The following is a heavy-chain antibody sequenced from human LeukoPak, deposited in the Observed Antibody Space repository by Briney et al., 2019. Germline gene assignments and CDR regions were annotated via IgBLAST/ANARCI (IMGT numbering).Heavy chain of an antibody. CDR2: ISSGSTI. Sequence: PGGSLRLSCAASGFTFSSYEMNWVGQAPGKGLEWVSYISSGSTIYDADSVKGRFTISRDNAKNSLYLQMNSLRAEDTAVYYCARESIAVAGAPFDYWGQATLVTVSS. CDR3: ARESIAVAGAPFDY. J-gene: IGHJ4*02. V-gene: IGHV3-48*03. CDR1: GFTFSSYE. D-gene: IGHD6-19*01.